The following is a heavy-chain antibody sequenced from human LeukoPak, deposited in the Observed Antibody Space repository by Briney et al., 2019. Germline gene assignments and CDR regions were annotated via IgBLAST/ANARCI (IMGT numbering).Heavy chain of an antibody. CDR1: GGTFSSYA. J-gene: IGHJ5*02. D-gene: IGHD3-10*01. CDR2: IIPIFGTA. V-gene: IGHV1-69*13. Sequence: GASAKVSCKASGGTFSSYAIRWVRQAPGQGLEWMGGIIPIFGTANYAQKFQGRVTITADESTSTAYMELSSLRSEDTAVYYCARRYYYGSGNPMSWFDPWGQGTLVTVSS. CDR3: ARRYYYGSGNPMSWFDP.